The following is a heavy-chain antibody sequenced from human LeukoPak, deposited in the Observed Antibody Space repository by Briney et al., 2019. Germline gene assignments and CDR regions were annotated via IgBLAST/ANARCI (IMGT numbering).Heavy chain of an antibody. Sequence: GESLKISCKGSGYSFSSYWINWVRQMPGKGLEWMGRIDPSDSYTNYNPSFQGHVTISADKSISTAYLQWSCLMASDTAMYYCARHTISDYWGQGTQVTVSS. D-gene: IGHD3-10*01. J-gene: IGHJ4*02. CDR2: IDPSDSYT. CDR1: GYSFSSYW. CDR3: ARHTISDY. V-gene: IGHV5-10-1*01.